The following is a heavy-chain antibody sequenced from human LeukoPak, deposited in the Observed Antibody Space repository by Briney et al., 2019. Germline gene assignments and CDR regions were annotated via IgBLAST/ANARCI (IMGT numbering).Heavy chain of an antibody. J-gene: IGHJ4*02. CDR3: ASFYDSSGYYFDY. V-gene: IGHV5-51*01. D-gene: IGHD3-22*01. CDR2: IYPGDSDT. Sequence: GESLKISCKGSGYSFTSYWIGWVRQMPGKGLEWMGIIYPGDSDTRYSPSFQGQVTISADKSISTAYLQWSSLKASDTAMYYCASFYDSSGYYFDYWGQGTPVTVSS. CDR1: GYSFTSYW.